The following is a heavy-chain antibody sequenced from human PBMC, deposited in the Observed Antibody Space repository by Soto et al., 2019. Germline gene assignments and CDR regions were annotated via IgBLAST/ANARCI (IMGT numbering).Heavy chain of an antibody. CDR3: AKGYSTGWSEGYFDY. J-gene: IGHJ4*02. V-gene: IGHV3-23*01. CDR2: ISGTLST. Sequence: PGGSLRLSCAASGFTFSTYAMGWVRQAPGKGLEWVSSISGTLSTYYADSVKGQFTISRDNSKNTLYLQINSLRPDDTAVYFCAKGYSTGWSEGYFDYWGQGALVTVPQ. CDR1: GFTFSTYA. D-gene: IGHD6-19*01.